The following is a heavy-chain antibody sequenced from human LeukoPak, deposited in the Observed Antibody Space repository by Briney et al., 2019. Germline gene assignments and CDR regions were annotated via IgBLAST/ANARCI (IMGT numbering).Heavy chain of an antibody. D-gene: IGHD3-22*01. J-gene: IGHJ5*02. CDR1: GFTFSSYA. CDR3: ARDRYYDSSVEGWFDP. Sequence: PGGSLRLSCAASGFTFSSYAMSWVRQAPGKGLEWVSAISGSGGSTYYADSVKGRFTISRDNAKNSLYLQMNSLRAEDTAVYYCARDRYYDSSVEGWFDPGGQGTLVTVSS. V-gene: IGHV3-23*01. CDR2: ISGSGGST.